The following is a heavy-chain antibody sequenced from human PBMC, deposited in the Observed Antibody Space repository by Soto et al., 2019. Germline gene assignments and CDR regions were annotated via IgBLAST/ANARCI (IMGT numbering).Heavy chain of an antibody. CDR3: AKSRAYYGSGGFDF. CDR1: GFTFDDYA. V-gene: IGHV3-9*01. Sequence: EVQLVESGGGLVQPGRSLRLSCAASGFTFDDYAMHWVRQAPGKGLEWVSGISWNSGAIGYADSVKGRFTISRDNAKNSLYLQMNSPRAEDTALYYCAKSRAYYGSGGFDFWGQGTPVTVSS. D-gene: IGHD3-10*01. CDR2: ISWNSGAI. J-gene: IGHJ4*02.